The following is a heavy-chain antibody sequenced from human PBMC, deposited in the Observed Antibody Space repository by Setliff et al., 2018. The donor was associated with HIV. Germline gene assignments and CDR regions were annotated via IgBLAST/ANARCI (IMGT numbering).Heavy chain of an antibody. V-gene: IGHV4-39*07. Sequence: PSETLSLTCTVSGVSFSSSSYYRGWIRQPPGKGLEWIGEINHSGSTHYNPSLKSRFTISVDTSKNQFSLKVNSVTAADTAVYYCARGARLLAGYSDRWDYYYMAVWGKGTTVTVSS. CDR2: INHSGST. CDR1: GVSFSSSSYY. CDR3: ARGARLLAGYSDRWDYYYMAV. J-gene: IGHJ6*03. D-gene: IGHD6-13*01.